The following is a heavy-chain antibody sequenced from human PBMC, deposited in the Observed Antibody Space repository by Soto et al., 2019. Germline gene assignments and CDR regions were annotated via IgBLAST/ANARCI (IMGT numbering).Heavy chain of an antibody. J-gene: IGHJ4*02. V-gene: IGHV3-21*01. D-gene: IGHD3-9*01. CDR1: GFTFSSYS. CDR2: ISSSSSYI. Sequence: GGSLRLSCAASGFTFSSYSMNWVRQAPGKGLEWVSSISSSSSYIYYADSVKGRFTISRDNAKNSLYLQMNSLRAEDTAVYYCASGSRGYDNLLDYWGQGTLVTVSS. CDR3: ASGSRGYDNLLDY.